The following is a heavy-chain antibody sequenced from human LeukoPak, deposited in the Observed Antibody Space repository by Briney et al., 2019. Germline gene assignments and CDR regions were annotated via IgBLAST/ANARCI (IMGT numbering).Heavy chain of an antibody. Sequence: GGSLRLSCTTFGFTFRDYGMSWVRQAPGKGLEWVGFIRSKANGGATEYAVSVRGRFTISRDDSKSIVYLQMSSLKTEDTATYYCTNRVPDYSGSSGSYSYYFDDWGQGTLVIVSS. J-gene: IGHJ4*02. V-gene: IGHV3-49*04. CDR2: IRSKANGGAT. D-gene: IGHD3-10*01. CDR1: GFTFRDYG. CDR3: TNRVPDYSGSSGSYSYYFDD.